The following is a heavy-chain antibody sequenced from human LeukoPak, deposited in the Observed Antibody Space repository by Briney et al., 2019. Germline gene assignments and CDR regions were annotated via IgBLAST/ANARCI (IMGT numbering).Heavy chain of an antibody. V-gene: IGHV1-3*03. CDR2: INAGNGNT. D-gene: IGHD1-26*01. J-gene: IGHJ4*02. CDR1: GYTFTSYA. Sequence: ASVKVSCKASGYTFTSYAMHWVRQAPGQRLEWMGWINAGNGNTKYSQEFQGRVTITRDTSASTAYMELSSLRSEDMAVYYCARDSGSYHIDDYWGQGTLVTVSS. CDR3: ARDSGSYHIDDY.